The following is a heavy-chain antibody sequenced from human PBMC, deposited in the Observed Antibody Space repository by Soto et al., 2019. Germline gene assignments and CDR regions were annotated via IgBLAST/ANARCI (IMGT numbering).Heavy chain of an antibody. CDR3: AADHHSYSSGYYIFDY. V-gene: IGHV1-58*01. CDR2: IVVGSGNT. J-gene: IGHJ4*02. CDR1: GFTFTSSA. Sequence: SVKVSCKASGFTFTSSAVQWVRQARGQRLEWIGWIVVGSGNTNYAQKFQERVTITRDMSTSTAYMELSSLRSEDTAVYYCAADHHSYSSGYYIFDYWGQGTLVTVSS. D-gene: IGHD3-22*01.